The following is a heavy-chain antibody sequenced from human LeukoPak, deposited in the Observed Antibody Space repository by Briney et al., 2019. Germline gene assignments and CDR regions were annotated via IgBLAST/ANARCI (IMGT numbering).Heavy chain of an antibody. Sequence: ASVKVSCKASGYTFTSYGISWVRQAPGQGLEWMGWISAYNGNTNYAQKLQGRVTMTTDTSTSTAYIELRSLGSDDTAVYYCARELGYYYDSSGYRDYYYYGMDVWGQGTTVTVSS. CDR2: ISAYNGNT. V-gene: IGHV1-18*01. D-gene: IGHD3-22*01. CDR3: ARELGYYYDSSGYRDYYYYGMDV. CDR1: GYTFTSYG. J-gene: IGHJ6*02.